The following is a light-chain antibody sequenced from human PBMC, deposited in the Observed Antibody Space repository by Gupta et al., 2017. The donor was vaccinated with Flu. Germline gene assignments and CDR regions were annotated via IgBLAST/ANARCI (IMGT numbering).Light chain of an antibody. Sequence: DIQMTQSPSSLYTSVGDRVTITCRASQSISNYLNWYQEKPGKAPKLLIYVLSSLQSEVPSRFSGSVCGTDSTLDISILKTREYANYYGTQSCKDPWTFGQGTKVENK. J-gene: IGKJ1*01. CDR3: TQSCKDPWT. CDR1: QSISNY. CDR2: VLS. V-gene: IGKV1-39*01.